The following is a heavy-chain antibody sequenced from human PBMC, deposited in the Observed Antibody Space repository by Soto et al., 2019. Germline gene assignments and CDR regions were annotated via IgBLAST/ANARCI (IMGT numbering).Heavy chain of an antibody. D-gene: IGHD5-18*01. V-gene: IGHV1-69*04. CDR1: GYTFTSYD. Sequence: GASVKVSCKASGYTFTSYDINWVRQATGQGLEWMGRINPNIGITSYAQKFQGRVTITADKSTSTAYMELSSLRSEDTAVYYCGIYSYGPASDWFDPWGQGTLVTVSS. CDR3: GIYSYGPASDWFDP. J-gene: IGHJ5*02. CDR2: INPNIGIT.